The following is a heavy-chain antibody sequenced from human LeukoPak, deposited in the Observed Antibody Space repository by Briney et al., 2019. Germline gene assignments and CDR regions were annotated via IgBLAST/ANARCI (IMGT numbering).Heavy chain of an antibody. CDR2: LYHSGST. CDR3: ARLRGGPAEVDY. Sequence: NTSETLSLTCAVSGYSISSGYYWGWIRQPPGKGLEWIGSLYHSGSTYYNPSLKSRATISVDTSKNQFSLKLGSVTAADTAVYYCARLRGGPAEVDYWGQGTLVTVSS. D-gene: IGHD3-10*01. J-gene: IGHJ4*02. CDR1: GYSISSGYY. V-gene: IGHV4-38-2*01.